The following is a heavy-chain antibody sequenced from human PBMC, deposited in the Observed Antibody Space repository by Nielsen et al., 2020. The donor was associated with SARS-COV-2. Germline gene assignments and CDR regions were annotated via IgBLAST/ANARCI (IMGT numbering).Heavy chain of an antibody. D-gene: IGHD3-3*01. CDR1: GGTFSRNS. CDR3: AREEGVYYDFWSGPSTSSPGGTVWFDP. CDR2: IIPIFGRT. J-gene: IGHJ5*02. V-gene: IGHV1-69*13. Sequence: SVKVSCKASGGTFSRNSITWVRQAPGQGLEWMGGIIPIFGRTNYAQKFQDRITITADESRTTVYMELKSLRSEDSAVYYCAREEGVYYDFWSGPSTSSPGGTVWFDPWGQGTLVTVSS.